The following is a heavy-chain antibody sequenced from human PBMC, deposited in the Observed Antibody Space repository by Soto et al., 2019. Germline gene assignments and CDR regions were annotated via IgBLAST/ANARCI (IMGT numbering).Heavy chain of an antibody. Sequence: GGSLRLSCAASGFTFGDYGMSWGRQAPGKGLEWVSGINWNGGSTGYADSVKGRFTISRDNAKNSLYLQMNSLRAEDTALYYCASDTRHWYLARRARPTSVPVAS. V-gene: IGHV3-20*04. J-gene: IGHJ2*01. CDR1: GFTFGDYG. CDR2: INWNGGST. CDR3: ASDTRHWYLAR.